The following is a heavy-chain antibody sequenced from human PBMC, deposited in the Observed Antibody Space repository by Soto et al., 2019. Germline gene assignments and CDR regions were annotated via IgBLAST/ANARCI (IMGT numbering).Heavy chain of an antibody. V-gene: IGHV3-23*01. J-gene: IGHJ5*02. D-gene: IGHD2-2*01. CDR3: AKTRNWFDT. CDR1: GINFRIDS. Sequence: PGGSLRLSCAASGINFRIDSLSWVRQPPGKGLEWVYTFSGGGSSTYYSDSVRGRFTISGDSSQNTLYLQMNSLRPDDTAIYYCAKTRNWFDTWGQGTLVTVS. CDR2: FSGGGSST.